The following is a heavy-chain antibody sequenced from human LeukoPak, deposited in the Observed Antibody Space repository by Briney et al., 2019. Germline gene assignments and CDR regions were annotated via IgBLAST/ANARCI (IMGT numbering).Heavy chain of an antibody. CDR3: AKRGVVIRVILVGFHKEAYYFDS. CDR2: ISGSGGRT. V-gene: IGHV3-23*01. Sequence: GGSLRLSCAVSGITLSNYGMSWVRQAPGKGLEWVAGISGSGGRTNYADAVKGRFTISRDNAKNTLFLQMSGLRVEDTAVYFCAKRGVVIRVILVGFHKEAYYFDSWGQGALVTVSS. D-gene: IGHD3-22*01. J-gene: IGHJ4*02. CDR1: GITLSNYG.